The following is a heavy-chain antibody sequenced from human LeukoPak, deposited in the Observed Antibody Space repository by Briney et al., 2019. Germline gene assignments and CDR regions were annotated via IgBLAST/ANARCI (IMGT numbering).Heavy chain of an antibody. CDR1: GGSFSGDY. D-gene: IGHD6-19*01. Sequence: SETLSLTCAVYGGSFSGDYWSWIRQPPGKGLEWIGEINHSGSTNYNPSLKSRVTISVDTSKNQFSLKLSSVTAADTAVYYCARRPVRIAVADRRAFDIWGQGTMVTVSS. J-gene: IGHJ3*02. CDR3: ARRPVRIAVADRRAFDI. V-gene: IGHV4-34*01. CDR2: INHSGST.